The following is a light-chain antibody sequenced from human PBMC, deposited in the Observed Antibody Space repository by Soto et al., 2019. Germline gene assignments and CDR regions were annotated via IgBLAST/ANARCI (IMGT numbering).Light chain of an antibody. Sequence: EIVLTQSPATLSLSPGERATLSCWASQSVSNYFVWYQQKPGQAPRLLIYDASKRATGIPARFSGSGSGTEFTLSIGSLQSEDFAIYYCQQYNTWPPTFGQGTKVDIK. V-gene: IGKV3-15*01. CDR2: DAS. CDR1: QSVSNY. CDR3: QQYNTWPPT. J-gene: IGKJ1*01.